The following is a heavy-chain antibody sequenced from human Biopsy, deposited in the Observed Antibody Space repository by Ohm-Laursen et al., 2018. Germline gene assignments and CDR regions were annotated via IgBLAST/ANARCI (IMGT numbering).Heavy chain of an antibody. D-gene: IGHD6-13*01. V-gene: IGHV4-34*01. CDR2: ITQSGST. Sequence: TLSLTCAVYGGSFNGYFSSWIRQPPGKGLEWIGDITQSGSTNYTPSLKSRVTISVDPAKKQFSLSLRSVTAADTAVYYCARVPLPGIGAAYQGRFLYGMDVWGQGTTVSVSS. CDR3: ARVPLPGIGAAYQGRFLYGMDV. J-gene: IGHJ6*02. CDR1: GGSFNGYF.